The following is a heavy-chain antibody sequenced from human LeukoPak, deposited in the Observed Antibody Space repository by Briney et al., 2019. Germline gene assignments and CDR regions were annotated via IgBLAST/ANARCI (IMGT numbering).Heavy chain of an antibody. CDR2: IYHSGST. J-gene: IGHJ4*02. V-gene: IGHV4-38-2*02. Sequence: SETLSLTCTVSGYSISSGYYWGWIRQPPGKGLGWIGSIYHSGSTYYNPSLKSRVTISVDTSKNQFSLKLSSVTAADTAVYYCAIEAVAVDYWGQGTLVTVSS. CDR1: GYSISSGYY. D-gene: IGHD6-19*01. CDR3: AIEAVAVDY.